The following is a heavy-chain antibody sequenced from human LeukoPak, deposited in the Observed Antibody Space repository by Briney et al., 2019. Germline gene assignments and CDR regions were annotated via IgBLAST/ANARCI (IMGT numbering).Heavy chain of an antibody. J-gene: IGHJ6*03. D-gene: IGHD3-3*01. CDR1: GYTLTELS. Sequence: ASVKVSCKVSGYTLTELSMHWVRQAPGKGLEWMGGFDPEDGETIYAQKFQGRVTMTEDTSTDTAYMELSSLRSEDTAVYYCATEVSPYYDFWSGYYMDVWGKRTTVTVSS. CDR3: ATEVSPYYDFWSGYYMDV. V-gene: IGHV1-24*01. CDR2: FDPEDGET.